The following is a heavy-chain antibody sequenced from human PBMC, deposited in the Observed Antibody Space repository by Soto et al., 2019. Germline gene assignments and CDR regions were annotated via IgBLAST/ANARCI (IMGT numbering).Heavy chain of an antibody. CDR2: IYYSGST. Sequence: ETLSLTCTVAVGSISSYYWSWIRQPPGKGLEWIGYIYYSGSTNYNPSLKSRVTISVDTSKNQFSLKLSSVTAADTAVYYCARDGPXQGLVITPHYYYYGMDVWGQGTTVTVSS. CDR3: ARDGPXQGLVITPHYYYYGMDV. J-gene: IGHJ6*02. D-gene: IGHD3-9*01. CDR1: VGSISSYY. V-gene: IGHV4-59*01.